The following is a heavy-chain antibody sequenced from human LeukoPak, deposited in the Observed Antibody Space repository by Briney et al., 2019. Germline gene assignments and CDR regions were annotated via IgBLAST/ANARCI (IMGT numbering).Heavy chain of an antibody. CDR2: INPNSGGT. D-gene: IGHD6-13*01. CDR3: ALPGIAAAWGRGFDY. V-gene: IGHV1-2*02. CDR1: GYTFTGYY. J-gene: IGHJ4*02. Sequence: ASVKVSCEASGYTFTGYYMHWVRQAPGQGLEWMGWINPNSGGTNYAQKFQGRVTMTRDTSISTAYMELSRLRSDDTAVYYCALPGIAAAWGRGFDYWGQGTLVTVSS.